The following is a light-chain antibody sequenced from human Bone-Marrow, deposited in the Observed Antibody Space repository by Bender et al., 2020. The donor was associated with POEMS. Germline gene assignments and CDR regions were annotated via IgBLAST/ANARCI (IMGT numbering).Light chain of an antibody. CDR3: SSYTRRSTLV. CDR2: EVS. CDR1: SSDVGDYNY. Sequence: QSALTQPASVSGSPGQSITISCTGTSSDVGDYNYVSWYQQHPGKAPKLMIYEVSNRPSGVSTRFSGSKSGNTASLTISGLQAEDEADYYCSSYTRRSTLVFGGGTKLTVL. V-gene: IGLV2-14*01. J-gene: IGLJ2*01.